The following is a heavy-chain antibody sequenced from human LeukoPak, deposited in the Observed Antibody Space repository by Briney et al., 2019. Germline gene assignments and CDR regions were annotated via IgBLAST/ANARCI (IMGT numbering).Heavy chain of an antibody. D-gene: IGHD2-2*01. CDR2: ISAYNGNT. J-gene: IGHJ6*02. Sequence: ASVKVSCKASGYTFTGYYMHWVRQAPGQGLEWMGWISAYNGNTNYAQKLQGRVTMTTDTSTSTAYMELRSLRSDDTAVYYCARDCSSTSCYAYYYYGMDVWGQGTTVTVSS. V-gene: IGHV1-18*04. CDR3: ARDCSSTSCYAYYYYGMDV. CDR1: GYTFTGYY.